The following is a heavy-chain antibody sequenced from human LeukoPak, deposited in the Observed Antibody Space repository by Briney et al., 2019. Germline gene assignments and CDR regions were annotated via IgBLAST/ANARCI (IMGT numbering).Heavy chain of an antibody. CDR1: GFTFSSYA. Sequence: GGSLRLSCAASGFTFSSYAMHWVRQAPGKGLEWVAVISYDGSNKYYADSVKGRFTISRDNSKNTLYLQMNSLRAEDKAVYYCARGISVIVVVPAAMAYNWFDPWGQGTLVTVSS. CDR3: ARGISVIVVVPAAMAYNWFDP. J-gene: IGHJ5*02. D-gene: IGHD2-2*01. V-gene: IGHV3-30*04. CDR2: ISYDGSNK.